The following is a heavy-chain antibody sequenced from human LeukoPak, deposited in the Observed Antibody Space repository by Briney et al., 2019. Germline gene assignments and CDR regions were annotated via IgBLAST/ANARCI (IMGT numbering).Heavy chain of an antibody. CDR2: IYHSGST. CDR3: ARDGGGSSWYYYYYYMDV. Sequence: SETLSLTCTVSGGSISSYYWSWIRQPPGKGLEWIGSIYHSGSTYYNPSLKSRVTISVDTSKNQFSLKLSSVTAADTAVYYCARDGGGSSWYYYYYYMDVWGKGTTVIVSS. CDR1: GGSISSYY. J-gene: IGHJ6*03. D-gene: IGHD6-13*01. V-gene: IGHV4-38-2*02.